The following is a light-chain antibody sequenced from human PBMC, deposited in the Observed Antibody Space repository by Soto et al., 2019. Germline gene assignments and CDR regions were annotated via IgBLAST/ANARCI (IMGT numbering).Light chain of an antibody. CDR3: AAWDGSLNGHV. J-gene: IGLJ1*01. V-gene: IGLV1-44*01. Sequence: QSVLTQPPSVSGTLWQGVTISCSGSTSNIGENTVGWFQQLPGTAPKVLIYVTDKRPSGVPDRFSGSKSGTSAYLAISGLQSEDEADYYCAAWDGSLNGHVFGTGTKVTVL. CDR2: VTD. CDR1: TSNIGENT.